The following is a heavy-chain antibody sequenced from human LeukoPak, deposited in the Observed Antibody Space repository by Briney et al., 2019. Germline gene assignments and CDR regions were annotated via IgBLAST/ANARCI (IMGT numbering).Heavy chain of an antibody. J-gene: IGHJ2*01. CDR2: IYSDGST. CDR1: GFTFSSYA. CDR3: ARSNWYFDL. Sequence: GGSLRLSCAASGFTFSSYAMSWVRQAPGKGLEWVSIIYSDGSTYYADSVKDRFIISRHNSKNMLNLQMNSLRTEDTAVYYCARSNWYFDLWGRGTLVTVSS. V-gene: IGHV3-53*04.